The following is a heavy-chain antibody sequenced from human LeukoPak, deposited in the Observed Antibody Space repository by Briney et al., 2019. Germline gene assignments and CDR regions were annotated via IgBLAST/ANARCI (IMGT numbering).Heavy chain of an antibody. CDR1: GYTFTGYY. CDR3: ARVGIVGATFDY. V-gene: IGHV1-2*02. Sequence: ASVKVSCKASGYTFTGYYMHWVRQAPGQGLEWMGWINPNSGGTNYAQKFQGRVTISVDTSKNQFSLKLSSVTAADTAVYYCARVGIVGATFDYWGQGTLVTVSS. CDR2: INPNSGGT. J-gene: IGHJ4*02. D-gene: IGHD1-26*01.